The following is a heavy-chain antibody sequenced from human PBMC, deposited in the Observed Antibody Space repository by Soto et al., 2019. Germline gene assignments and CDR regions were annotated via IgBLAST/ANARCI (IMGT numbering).Heavy chain of an antibody. Sequence: PSENLFLTLYVSGDSISSGAYYWSWSRHVPVTGLDCSGYIYHSGSTYYNPSLKSRVTISVDTSKNQFSLKLSSVTAADTAVYYCARDQEVNYSDYGGSDFYYGMDVWGQGATVTVSS. CDR3: ARDQEVNYSDYGGSDFYYGMDV. CDR2: IYHSGST. D-gene: IGHD4-17*01. V-gene: IGHV4-31*02. CDR1: GDSISSGAYY. J-gene: IGHJ6*02.